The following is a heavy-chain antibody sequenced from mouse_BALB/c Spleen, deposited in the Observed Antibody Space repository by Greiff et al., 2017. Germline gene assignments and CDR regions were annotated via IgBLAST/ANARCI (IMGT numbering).Heavy chain of an antibody. J-gene: IGHJ4*01. CDR2: ISYSGST. CDR1: GDSITSGY. Sequence: VQLQQSGPSLVKPSQTLSLTCSVTGDSITSGYWNWIRKFPGNKLEYMGYISYSGSTYYNPSLKSRISITRDTSKNQYYLQLNSVTTEDTATYYCARWGWLLRGNAMDYWGQGTSVTVSS. D-gene: IGHD2-3*01. V-gene: IGHV3-8*02. CDR3: ARWGWLLRGNAMDY.